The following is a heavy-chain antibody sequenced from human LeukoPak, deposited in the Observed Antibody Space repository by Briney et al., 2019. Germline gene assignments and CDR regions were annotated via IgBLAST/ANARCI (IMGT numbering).Heavy chain of an antibody. V-gene: IGHV3-30-3*01. CDR3: AKRAFDI. J-gene: IGHJ3*02. CDR2: ISFDASSI. Sequence: PGGSLRLSCAASGFNFSNLAMHWVRQVPGRGLEWVAVISFDASSIYYADSVKGRFTISRDDSKNTLYLQMNSLRPEDTALYYCAKRAFDIWGQGTMVTVSS. CDR1: GFNFSNLA.